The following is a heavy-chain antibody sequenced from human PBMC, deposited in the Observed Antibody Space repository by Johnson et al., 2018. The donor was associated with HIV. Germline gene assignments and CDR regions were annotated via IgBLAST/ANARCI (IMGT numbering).Heavy chain of an antibody. J-gene: IGHJ3*02. CDR1: RFTFSSYW. CDR2: INSDGSDT. D-gene: IGHD3-22*01. Sequence: VQLMESGGDLVQPGGSLRLSCAASRFTFSSYWMHWVRQVPGKGLVWVSGINSDGSDTRYADSVKGRFTISRDNAKTTLYLQMNSLRAEDTAVYYCTREVNAFDIWGQGTVVTVSS. CDR3: TREVNAFDI. V-gene: IGHV3-74*01.